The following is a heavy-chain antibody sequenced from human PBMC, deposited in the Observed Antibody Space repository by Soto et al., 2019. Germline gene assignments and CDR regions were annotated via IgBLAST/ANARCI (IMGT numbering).Heavy chain of an antibody. J-gene: IGHJ4*02. V-gene: IGHV1-58*01. Sequence: SVKVSCKASGFTFTSSAVQWVRQARGQRLEWIGWIVVGSGNTNYAQKFQERVTITRDMSTSTAYMELSSLRSEDTAVYYCAADQYYDILTGYYPLDYWGQGTLVTVSS. CDR2: IVVGSGNT. CDR3: AADQYYDILTGYYPLDY. CDR1: GFTFTSSA. D-gene: IGHD3-9*01.